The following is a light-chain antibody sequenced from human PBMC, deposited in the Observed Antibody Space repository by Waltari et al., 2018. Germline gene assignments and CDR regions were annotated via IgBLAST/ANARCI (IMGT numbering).Light chain of an antibody. CDR3: VLYMGSGIWV. J-gene: IGLJ3*02. V-gene: IGLV8-61*01. CDR1: SGSVSTSYY. Sequence: QTVVIQEPSFSVSPGGTVTLTCGLRSGSVSTSYYPSWYQQTPGQAPRTLIYSTNTRSSGVHDRFSGTTRGNKAVLTIAVAQADDASDYYCVLYMGSGIWVFGGGTKLTVL. CDR2: STN.